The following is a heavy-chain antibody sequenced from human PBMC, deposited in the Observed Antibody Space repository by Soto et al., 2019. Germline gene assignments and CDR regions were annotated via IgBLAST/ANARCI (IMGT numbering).Heavy chain of an antibody. D-gene: IGHD2-15*01. V-gene: IGHV5-10-1*01. CDR1: GYSFSSYW. J-gene: IGHJ6*02. CDR3: ATNSRYYYGMDV. CDR2: IDPSDSYT. Sequence: GEALKISCKGSGYSFSSYWFSWVLQMPGKGLEWMGRIDPSDSYTNYSPSFQGHVTFSVDKSISTAYLQWSSLKASDTAIYYCATNSRYYYGMDVWGQGTTVTVSS.